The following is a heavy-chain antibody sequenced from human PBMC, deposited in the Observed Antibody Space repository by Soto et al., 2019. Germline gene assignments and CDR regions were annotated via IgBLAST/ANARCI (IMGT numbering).Heavy chain of an antibody. CDR2: ISGSGGST. CDR3: AKAYDFWSGYYQVY. CDR1: GFTFSSYA. V-gene: IGHV3-23*01. D-gene: IGHD3-3*01. J-gene: IGHJ4*02. Sequence: EVQLLESGGGLVQPGGSLRLSCAASGFTFSSYAMSWVRQAPGKGLEWVSAISGSGGSTYYADSVKGRFTISRDNSKNPLYRKMNSLRAEDTAVYYCAKAYDFWSGYYQVYWGQGTLVTVSS.